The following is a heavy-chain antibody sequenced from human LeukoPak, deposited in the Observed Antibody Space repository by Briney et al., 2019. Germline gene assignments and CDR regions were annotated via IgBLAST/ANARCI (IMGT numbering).Heavy chain of an antibody. V-gene: IGHV4-4*07. Sequence: SETLSLTCTVSSGSISSYHWGWVRQPPGKGLEWLGRIYTTGTTHYNPSLKSRLTMSVDTSTNQFSLNLTSVTAADTAVYYCGRQGYTGSHYFIDFWSQGTLVAVS. CDR2: IYTTGTT. CDR1: SGSISSYH. D-gene: IGHD1-26*01. CDR3: GRQGYTGSHYFIDF. J-gene: IGHJ4*02.